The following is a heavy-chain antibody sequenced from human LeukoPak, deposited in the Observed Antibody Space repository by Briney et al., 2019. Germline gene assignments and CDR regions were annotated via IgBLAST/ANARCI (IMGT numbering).Heavy chain of an antibody. CDR3: ARGLLGYYYDSSGYYYFDY. V-gene: IGHV4-59*01. J-gene: IGHJ4*02. CDR2: IYYSGST. Sequence: PSETLSLTCTVSGGSISSYYWSWIRQPPGKGLEWIGYIYYSGSTNYNPSLKSRVTISVDTSKNQFSLKLSSVTAADTAVYYCARGLLGYYYDSSGYYYFDYWGQGTLVTVSS. CDR1: GGSISSYY. D-gene: IGHD3-22*01.